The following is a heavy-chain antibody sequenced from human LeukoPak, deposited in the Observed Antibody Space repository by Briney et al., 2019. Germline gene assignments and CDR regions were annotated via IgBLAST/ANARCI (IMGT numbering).Heavy chain of an antibody. CDR3: ARRGDGDILTGSHFDY. D-gene: IGHD3-9*01. CDR2: IYYSGST. V-gene: IGHV4-31*03. Sequence: SETLPLTYTVSVGSISGGGYDGSSIRQHPGKGLEWIGYIYYSGSTYYNPSLKSRVTISVDTSKNQFSLKLSSVTAADTDVYYCARRGDGDILTGSHFDYWGQGTLVTVSS. J-gene: IGHJ4*02. CDR1: VGSISGGGYD.